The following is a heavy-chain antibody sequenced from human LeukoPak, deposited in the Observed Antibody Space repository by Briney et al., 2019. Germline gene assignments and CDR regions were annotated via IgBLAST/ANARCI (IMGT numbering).Heavy chain of an antibody. CDR3: ARDNPYGSGNYYNSDGPGYYYYMDV. CDR1: GYTFIDYY. J-gene: IGHJ6*03. V-gene: IGHV1-2*02. Sequence: GASVKVSCKASGYTFIDYYVNWVRQAPGQGLEWMGWINPNSGGTNYAQKFQGRVTMTRDTSISTAYMELSRLRSDDTAMYYCARDNPYGSGNYYNSDGPGYYYYMDVWGKGTTVTVSS. CDR2: INPNSGGT. D-gene: IGHD3-10*01.